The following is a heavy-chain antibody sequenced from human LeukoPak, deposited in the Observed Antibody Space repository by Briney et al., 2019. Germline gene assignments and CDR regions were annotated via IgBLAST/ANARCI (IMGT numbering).Heavy chain of an antibody. CDR2: INHSGSP. CDR3: ARTSHYYDSSGYYSPFDY. CDR1: GGSFSGYY. D-gene: IGHD3-22*01. V-gene: IGHV4-34*01. Sequence: KPSETLSLTCAVYGGSFSGYYWSWIRQPPGKGLEWIGEINHSGSPNYNPSLESRVTISVDTSKNQFSLNLTSVTAADTAVYYCARTSHYYDSSGYYSPFDYWGQGTLVTVSS. J-gene: IGHJ4*02.